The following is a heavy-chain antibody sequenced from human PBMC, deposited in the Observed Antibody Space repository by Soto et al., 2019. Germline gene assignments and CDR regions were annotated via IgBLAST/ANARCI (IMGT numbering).Heavy chain of an antibody. CDR2: IYYSGST. J-gene: IGHJ4*02. Sequence: ASETLSLTCTVSGGSISSGGYYWSWIRQHPGKGLEWIGYIYYSGSTYYNPSLKSRVTISVDTSKNQFSLKLSSVTAADTAVYYCARGTMDIVATGTFEYWGQGTLVTVSS. D-gene: IGHD5-12*01. CDR3: ARGTMDIVATGTFEY. V-gene: IGHV4-31*03. CDR1: GGSISSGGYY.